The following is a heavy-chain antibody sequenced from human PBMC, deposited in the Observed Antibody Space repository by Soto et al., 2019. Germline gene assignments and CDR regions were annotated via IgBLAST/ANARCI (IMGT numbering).Heavy chain of an antibody. CDR2: IYHSGST. J-gene: IGHJ4*02. CDR3: ARGRGSGRRSDYDY. V-gene: IGHV4-30-2*01. CDR1: GSSISSGGYS. D-gene: IGHD3-10*01. Sequence: KTSETLSLTCAVSGSSISSGGYSWSWIRQPPGKGLEWIGYIYHSGSTYYNPSLKSRVTISVDRSKNQFSLKLSSVTAADTAVYYCARGRGSGRRSDYDYWGQGTLVTVSS.